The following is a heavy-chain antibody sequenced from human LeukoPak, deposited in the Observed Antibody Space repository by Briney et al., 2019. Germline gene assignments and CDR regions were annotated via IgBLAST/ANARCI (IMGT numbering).Heavy chain of an antibody. D-gene: IGHD2-15*01. CDR1: GGSFSGYY. J-gene: IGHJ4*02. CDR3: AREKGYCSGGHCYGGTFDY. Sequence: SETLSLTCAVYGGSFSGYYWSWIRQPPGKGLEWIGEINHSGSTNYNPSLKSRVTISVDTSKNQFSLKLSSVTAADTAAYYCAREKGYCSGGHCYGGTFDYWGQGTLVTVSS. CDR2: INHSGST. V-gene: IGHV4-34*01.